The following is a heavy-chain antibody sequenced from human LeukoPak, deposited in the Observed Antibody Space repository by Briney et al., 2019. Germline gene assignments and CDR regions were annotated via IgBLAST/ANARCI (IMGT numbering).Heavy chain of an antibody. CDR1: GFTFSSYA. V-gene: IGHV3-30-3*01. J-gene: IGHJ5*02. CDR3: ARGDWSGPYCGGDCFGFDP. D-gene: IGHD2-21*02. Sequence: GGSLRLSCAASGFTFSSYAMHWVRQAPGKGLEWVAVISYDGSNKYYADSVKGRFTISRDNSKNTLYLQMNSLRAEDTAVYYCARGDWSGPYCGGDCFGFDPWGQGTLVTVSS. CDR2: ISYDGSNK.